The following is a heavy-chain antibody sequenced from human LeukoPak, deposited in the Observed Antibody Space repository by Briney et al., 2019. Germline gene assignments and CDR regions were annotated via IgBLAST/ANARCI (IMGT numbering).Heavy chain of an antibody. CDR1: GYTFTGYY. CDR2: INPNSGGT. D-gene: IGHD3-16*02. J-gene: IGHJ4*02. Sequence: ASVKVSCKASGYTFTGYYMHWVRQAPGQGLKWMGWINPNSGGTNYAQKFQGWVTMTRDTSISTAYMELSSLRSEDTAVYYCATHAGMITFGGVIVNWGQGTLVTVSS. CDR3: ATHAGMITFGGVIVN. V-gene: IGHV1-2*04.